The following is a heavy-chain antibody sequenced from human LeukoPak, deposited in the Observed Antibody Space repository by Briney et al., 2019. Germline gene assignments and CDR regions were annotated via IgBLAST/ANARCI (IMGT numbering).Heavy chain of an antibody. CDR3: ARQKGLRLTPGSAFDI. Sequence: GKSLKFSCKGSGYRFTSYWIGWVRQMPAKGLEWMGIIYPGDSDTRYSPSFQGQVTLSAYKSISTAYLQWSSLKASDTAMYYCARQKGLRLTPGSAFDIWGQGTMVTVSS. V-gene: IGHV5-51*01. CDR1: GYRFTSYW. J-gene: IGHJ3*02. D-gene: IGHD4-17*01. CDR2: IYPGDSDT.